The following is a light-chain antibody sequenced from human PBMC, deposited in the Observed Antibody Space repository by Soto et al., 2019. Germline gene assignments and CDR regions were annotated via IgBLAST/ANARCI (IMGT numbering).Light chain of an antibody. CDR3: SSYTTSNTRQIV. CDR1: SSDVGGYNY. Sequence: QSALTQPASGSGSPGQSITISCTGTSSDVGGYNYVSWYQHHPGKAPKFMIYDVSNRPSGVSNRFSGSKSGNTASLTISGLQAEDEADYYCSSYTTSNTRQIVFGTGTKVTVL. CDR2: DVS. V-gene: IGLV2-14*03. J-gene: IGLJ1*01.